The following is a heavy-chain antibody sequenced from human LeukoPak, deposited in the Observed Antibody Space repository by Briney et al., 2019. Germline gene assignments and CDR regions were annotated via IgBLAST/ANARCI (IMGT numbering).Heavy chain of an antibody. CDR1: GGSISSDAYY. J-gene: IGHJ4*02. D-gene: IGHD3-22*01. CDR2: IYYSGAT. V-gene: IGHV4-31*03. Sequence: SQTLSLTCSVSGGSISSDAYYWSWIRQHPGKGPEGIGNIYYSGATYYNPSLRGRPTISVATSKNQFSLKLSSVTAADTAVYYCARAGNSGYWFDYWGQGTVVTVSS. CDR3: ARAGNSGYWFDY.